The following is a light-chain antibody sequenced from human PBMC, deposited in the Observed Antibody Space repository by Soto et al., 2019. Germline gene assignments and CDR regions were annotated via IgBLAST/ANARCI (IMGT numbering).Light chain of an antibody. CDR1: SSNIGHSP. CDR2: NNN. J-gene: IGLJ3*02. Sequence: QSALIQPPSTSGTPGQRVTISCSGSSSNIGHSPVSWYQQLPGTAPKLLIYNNNQWPSGVPDRFSGSKSGTSASLAISGLQSEDEADYYCAAWDVSLNGVVFGGGTKLTVL. CDR3: AAWDVSLNGVV. V-gene: IGLV1-44*01.